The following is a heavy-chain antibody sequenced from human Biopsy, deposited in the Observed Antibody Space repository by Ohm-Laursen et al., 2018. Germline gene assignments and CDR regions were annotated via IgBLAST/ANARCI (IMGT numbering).Heavy chain of an antibody. Sequence: SETLSLTCTVSGDSINSSYWSWIRQPPGKGLEWIGFISNSGNTNYNPSLESRVTISVDMSKNQISLKLGSVTVTDTAVFYCARRGSGGRSFDYWGQGSLVTVSS. D-gene: IGHD2-15*01. CDR1: GDSINSSY. CDR3: ARRGSGGRSFDY. J-gene: IGHJ4*02. V-gene: IGHV4-59*08. CDR2: ISNSGNT.